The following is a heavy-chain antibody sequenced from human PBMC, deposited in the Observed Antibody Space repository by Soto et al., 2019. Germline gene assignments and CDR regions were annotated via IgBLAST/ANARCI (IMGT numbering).Heavy chain of an antibody. Sequence: HVKLLQSGGEVKKPGASVKVSCKPSGYTFTNYGIRWVRQAPGQGLEYMGWISPFNGNTKYAQKFQGRVTLTTETSTSTAYMELRSLINDDADVDYCARDAGSESYLAYWGQGTLVSVSS. D-gene: IGHD1-26*01. V-gene: IGHV1-18*01. J-gene: IGHJ4*02. CDR2: ISPFNGNT. CDR3: ARDAGSESYLAY. CDR1: GYTFTNYG.